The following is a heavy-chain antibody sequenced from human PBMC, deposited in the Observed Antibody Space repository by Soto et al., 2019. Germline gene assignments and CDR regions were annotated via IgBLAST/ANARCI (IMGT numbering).Heavy chain of an antibody. D-gene: IGHD2-15*01. CDR2: IKSKTDGGTT. Sequence: GGSLRLSCAASGFTFSNAWMSWVRQAPGKGLEWVGRIKSKTDGGTTDYAAPVKGRFTISRDDSKNTLYLQMNSLKTEDTAVYYCTTVDIVVVVVAQLNYLDYWGQGTLVTVSS. CDR3: TTVDIVVVVVAQLNYLDY. J-gene: IGHJ4*02. CDR1: GFTFSNAW. V-gene: IGHV3-15*01.